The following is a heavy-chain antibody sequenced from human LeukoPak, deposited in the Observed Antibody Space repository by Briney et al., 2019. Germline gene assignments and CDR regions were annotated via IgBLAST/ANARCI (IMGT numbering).Heavy chain of an antibody. CDR3: AREVATSGYYYHGWLDP. Sequence: PWVSLRLSCAVTGFTFSCYWRHWVPQVPGNELVWFSLINSDGRSTSYAYSVKVRLTIYMYNAKDTLYLQMKSLRAEATAVYYCAREVATSGYYYHGWLDPWGQGTLVTVSS. CDR2: INSDGRST. D-gene: IGHD3-22*01. J-gene: IGHJ5*02. CDR1: GFTFSCYW. V-gene: IGHV3-74*01.